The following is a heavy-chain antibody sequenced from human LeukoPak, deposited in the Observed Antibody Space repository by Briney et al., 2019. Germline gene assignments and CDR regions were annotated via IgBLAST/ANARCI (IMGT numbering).Heavy chain of an antibody. Sequence: SETLSFTCAVYGGSFSGYYWSWIRQPPGMGLEWIGEINHSGSTNYNPSLKSRVTISVDTSKNQFSLKLSSVTAADTAVYYCARVGRTGTMIVVVNYYFDYWGQGTLVTVSS. J-gene: IGHJ4*02. D-gene: IGHD3-22*01. CDR1: GGSFSGYY. V-gene: IGHV4-34*01. CDR3: ARVGRTGTMIVVVNYYFDY. CDR2: INHSGST.